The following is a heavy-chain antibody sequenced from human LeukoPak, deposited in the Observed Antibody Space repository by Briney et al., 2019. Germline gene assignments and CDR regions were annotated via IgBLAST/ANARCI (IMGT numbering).Heavy chain of an antibody. V-gene: IGHV3-48*02. D-gene: IGHD1-26*01. CDR1: GLTFSTYN. CDR2: IDSSNSPI. J-gene: IGHJ4*02. Sequence: GGSLRLSCAASGLTFSTYNMNWVRQAPGKGLEWVSYIDSSNSPIYYADSVKGRFTISRDNGKNSLYLQMNSLRDEDTALYYCARYSESYHAIDYWGQGTLVTVSS. CDR3: ARYSESYHAIDY.